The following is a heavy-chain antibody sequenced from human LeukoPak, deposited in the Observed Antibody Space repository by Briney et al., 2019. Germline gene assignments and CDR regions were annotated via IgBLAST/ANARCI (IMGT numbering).Heavy chain of an antibody. CDR2: INTNTGNP. CDR3: ARGQIMITFGGVIVNPVDY. V-gene: IGHV7-4-1*02. D-gene: IGHD3-16*02. J-gene: IGHJ4*02. Sequence: GASVKVSCKASGYTFTSYAMNWVRQAPGQGLEWMGWINTNTGNPTYAQGFTGRFVFSLDTSVSTAYLQISSLKAEDTAVYYCARGQIMITFGGVIVNPVDYWGQGTLVTVSS. CDR1: GYTFTSYA.